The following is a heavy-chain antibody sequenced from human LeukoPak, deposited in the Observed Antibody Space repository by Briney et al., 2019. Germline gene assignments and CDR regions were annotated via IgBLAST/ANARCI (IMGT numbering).Heavy chain of an antibody. D-gene: IGHD4-17*01. V-gene: IGHV3-30-3*01. CDR3: ARESGSVTSEVDFDY. J-gene: IGHJ4*02. Sequence: GGSLRLSCAASGFTFGNYAMHWVRQAPGKGLEWVGVLFYDGDRKHYADSVKGRFTMSRDNAKNSLYLQMNSLRAEDTAVYYCARESGSVTSEVDFDYWGQGTLVTVSS. CDR1: GFTFGNYA. CDR2: LFYDGDRK.